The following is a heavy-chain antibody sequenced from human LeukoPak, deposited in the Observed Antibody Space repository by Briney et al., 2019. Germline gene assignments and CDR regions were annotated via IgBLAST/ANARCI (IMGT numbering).Heavy chain of an antibody. CDR3: ASRGQSYYFDY. Sequence: SETLSLTCAVSGYSISSSYYWGWIRQPPGKGLEWIGRIYHSGSTYYNPSHKSRVTISVDTSKNLFSLKLSCVTAADTAVYYCASRGQSYYFDYWGQGTLVTVSS. D-gene: IGHD6-25*01. CDR2: IYHSGST. CDR1: GYSISSSYY. J-gene: IGHJ4*02. V-gene: IGHV4-38-2*01.